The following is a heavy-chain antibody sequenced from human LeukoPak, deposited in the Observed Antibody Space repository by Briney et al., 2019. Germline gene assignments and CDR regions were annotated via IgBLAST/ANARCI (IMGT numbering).Heavy chain of an antibody. Sequence: ASVKVSCKASGGTFSSYTISWVRQAPGQGLEWMGRLIPILGIANYAQKFQGRVTITADKSTSTAYVELSSLRSEDTAVYYCARDLGNPGYGDYYYGMDVWGQGTTVTVSS. V-gene: IGHV1-69*04. D-gene: IGHD4-17*01. CDR2: LIPILGIA. J-gene: IGHJ6*02. CDR3: ARDLGNPGYGDYYYGMDV. CDR1: GGTFSSYT.